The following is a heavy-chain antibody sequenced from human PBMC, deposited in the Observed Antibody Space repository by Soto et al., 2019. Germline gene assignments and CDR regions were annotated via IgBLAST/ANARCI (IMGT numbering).Heavy chain of an antibody. Sequence: ASVKVSCKASGYTFTSYGISWVRQAPGQGLEWMGWFSAYNGNTNYAQKLQGRVTMTTDTSTSTAYMELRSLRSDDTAVFYCARDRRRDYDILTGYRRFDYWGQGTRVTVSS. CDR1: GYTFTSYG. CDR3: ARDRRRDYDILTGYRRFDY. CDR2: FSAYNGNT. J-gene: IGHJ4*02. D-gene: IGHD3-9*01. V-gene: IGHV1-18*01.